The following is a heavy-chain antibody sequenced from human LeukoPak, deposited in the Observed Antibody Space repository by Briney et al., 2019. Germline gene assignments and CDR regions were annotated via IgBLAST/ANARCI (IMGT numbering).Heavy chain of an antibody. Sequence: SETLSLTCAVYGGSFSGYYWSWIRQPPGKGLEWIGEINHSGSTTYNPSLKSRVTISVDTSKNQFSLKLNPATAADTAVYYCARGRAVLLWFGANDAFDIWGQGTMVTVSS. J-gene: IGHJ3*02. D-gene: IGHD3-10*01. V-gene: IGHV4-34*01. CDR1: GGSFSGYY. CDR2: INHSGST. CDR3: ARGRAVLLWFGANDAFDI.